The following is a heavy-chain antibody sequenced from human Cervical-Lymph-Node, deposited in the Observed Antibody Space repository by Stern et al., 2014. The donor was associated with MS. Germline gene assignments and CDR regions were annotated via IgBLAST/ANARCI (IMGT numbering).Heavy chain of an antibody. CDR1: VGTFSSYA. V-gene: IGHV1-69*01. CDR2: IIPIFGTA. Sequence: QVQLVESGAEVKKPGSSVKVSCKASVGTFSSYAISWVRQAPGQGLEWMGGIIPIFGTANYAQKFQGRVTITADESTSTAYMELSSLRSEDTAVYYCARDPDYAEYYYYGMDVWGQGTTVTVSS. CDR3: ARDPDYAEYYYYGMDV. J-gene: IGHJ6*02. D-gene: IGHD4-17*01.